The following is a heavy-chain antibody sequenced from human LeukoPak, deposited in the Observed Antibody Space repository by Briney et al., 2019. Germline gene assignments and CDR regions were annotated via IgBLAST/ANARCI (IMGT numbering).Heavy chain of an antibody. CDR3: ERVVVVVAATWFDP. Sequence: GGSLRLSCAASGFTFSSYWMSWVRQAPGKGREWVANIKQEGSEKYYVDSVKGRFTSSRDNAKNSLYLQMNRLRAEETGVYYCERVVVVVAATWFDPWGQGTLVTVSS. V-gene: IGHV3-7*03. J-gene: IGHJ5*02. CDR2: IKQEGSEK. D-gene: IGHD2-15*01. CDR1: GFTFSSYW.